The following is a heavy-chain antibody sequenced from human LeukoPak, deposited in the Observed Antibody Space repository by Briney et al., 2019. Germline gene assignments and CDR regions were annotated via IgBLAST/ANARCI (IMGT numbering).Heavy chain of an antibody. D-gene: IGHD2/OR15-2a*01. J-gene: IGHJ4*02. Sequence: SETLSLTCTVSGGSISSYYWSWIRQPPGKGLEWIGYIYYSGSTYYNPSLQSRITISVDTSKNQFSLKLSSVTAADTAVYYCARGIRVFDYWGQGTLVTVSS. CDR1: GGSISSYY. V-gene: IGHV4-59*08. CDR3: ARGIRVFDY. CDR2: IYYSGST.